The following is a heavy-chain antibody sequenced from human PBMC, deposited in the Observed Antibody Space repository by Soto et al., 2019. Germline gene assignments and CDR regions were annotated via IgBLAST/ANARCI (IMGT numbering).Heavy chain of an antibody. CDR1: GFTFSSYS. V-gene: IGHV3-21*01. D-gene: IGHD6-13*01. CDR3: ARAPAIAAALDY. CDR2: ISSSSSYI. J-gene: IGHJ4*02. Sequence: LRLSCAASGFTFSSYSMNWFRQAPGKGLEWVSSISSSSSYIYYADSVKGRFTISRDNAKNSLYLQMNSLRAEDTAVYYCARAPAIAAALDYWGQGTLVTVSS.